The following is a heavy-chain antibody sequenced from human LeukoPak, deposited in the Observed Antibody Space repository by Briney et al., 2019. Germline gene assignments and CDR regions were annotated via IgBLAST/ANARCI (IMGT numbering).Heavy chain of an antibody. CDR1: GGSISSYY. Sequence: PSETLSLTCTVSGGSISSYYWSWIRQPAGKGLEWIGRIYTSGSTNYNPSLKSRVTMSVDTSKNQFSLKLSSVTAADTAVYYCARDCTSLFCDLPGSSSFPDWGQGTLVTVSS. CDR3: ARDCTSLFCDLPGSSSFPD. CDR2: IYTSGST. D-gene: IGHD3-9*01. V-gene: IGHV4-4*07. J-gene: IGHJ4*02.